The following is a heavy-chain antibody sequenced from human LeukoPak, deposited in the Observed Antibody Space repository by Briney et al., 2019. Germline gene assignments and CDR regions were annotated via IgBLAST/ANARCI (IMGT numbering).Heavy chain of an antibody. Sequence: GESLKISCKGSGYSFTSYWIGWVRQLPGKGLEWMGIIYPGDSDTRYSPSFQGQVTISADKSISTAYLQWSSLKASDTAMHYCARQMRLSAFDIWGQGTMVTVSS. CDR3: ARQMRLSAFDI. CDR2: IYPGDSDT. CDR1: GYSFTSYW. V-gene: IGHV5-51*01. J-gene: IGHJ3*02. D-gene: IGHD3-16*01.